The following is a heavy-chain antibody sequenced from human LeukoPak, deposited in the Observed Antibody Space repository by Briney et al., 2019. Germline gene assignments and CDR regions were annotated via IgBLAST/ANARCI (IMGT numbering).Heavy chain of an antibody. Sequence: PSETLSLTCTVSGGSISSYYWSRIRQPAGKGLEWIGRIYTSGSTNYNPSLKSRVTMSVDTSKNQFSLKLSSVTAADTAVYYCARDDYYYDSSGYYSNWGQGTLVTVSS. CDR3: ARDDYYYDSSGYYSN. CDR1: GGSISSYY. V-gene: IGHV4-4*07. D-gene: IGHD3-22*01. CDR2: IYTSGST. J-gene: IGHJ4*02.